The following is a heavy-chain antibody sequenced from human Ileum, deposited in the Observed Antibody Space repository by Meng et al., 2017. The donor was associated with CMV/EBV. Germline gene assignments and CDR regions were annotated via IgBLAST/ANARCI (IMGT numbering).Heavy chain of an antibody. CDR1: GGSVSSGDYF. CDR2: VDNSART. Sequence: SETLSLTCSVSGGSVSSGDYFWTWVRQHPGKGLGWIGYVDNSARTSYNPSLKSRIIISSDTSKNQFSLKMTSVTAADTAVYYCARGGGGVPATIPGVIAFWGQGTLVTVSS. J-gene: IGHJ4*02. V-gene: IGHV4-30-4*08. D-gene: IGHD4/OR15-4a*01. CDR3: ARGGGGVPATIPGVIAF.